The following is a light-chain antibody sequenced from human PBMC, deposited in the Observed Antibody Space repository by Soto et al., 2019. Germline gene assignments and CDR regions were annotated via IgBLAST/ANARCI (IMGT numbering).Light chain of an antibody. CDR2: GTS. CDR3: QQYGSSPRRT. V-gene: IGKV3-20*01. J-gene: IGKJ2*01. Sequence: EIVLTQSPGTLSLSPGERATLSCRASQSVSSSYLAWYQQKPGQAPRLLIYGTSSRATGIPDRFSGSGSGTDFNLTISRLEPEDFAVYYCQQYGSSPRRTFGQGTKLEIK. CDR1: QSVSSSY.